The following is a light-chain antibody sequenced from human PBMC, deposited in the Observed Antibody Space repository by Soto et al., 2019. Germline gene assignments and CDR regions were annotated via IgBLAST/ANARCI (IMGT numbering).Light chain of an antibody. Sequence: QSVLTQSSSASASLGSSVKLTCTLSSGHSTYIIAWHQQQPGKAPRYLMKLEGSGSYNKGSGIPDRFSGSSAGADRYLTIPSLPFEDEADYYCETWDTNVVVFGGGTKLTVL. V-gene: IGLV4-60*02. J-gene: IGLJ2*01. CDR1: SGHSTYI. CDR2: LEGSGSY. CDR3: ETWDTNVVV.